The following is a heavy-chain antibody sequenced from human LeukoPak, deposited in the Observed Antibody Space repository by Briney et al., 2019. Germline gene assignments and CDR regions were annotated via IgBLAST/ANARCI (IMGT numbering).Heavy chain of an antibody. D-gene: IGHD6-19*01. CDR2: IKSKTDGGTT. CDR3: TTDMAVAGIDY. J-gene: IGHJ4*02. V-gene: IGHV3-15*01. CDR1: GFTFSNAW. Sequence: GGSLRLSCAASGFTFSNAWMSWVRQAPGKGLEWVGRIKSKTDGGTTDYAAPVKGRFTISRDGSKNTLYLQMNSLKTEDTAVYYCTTDMAVAGIDYWGQGTLVTVSS.